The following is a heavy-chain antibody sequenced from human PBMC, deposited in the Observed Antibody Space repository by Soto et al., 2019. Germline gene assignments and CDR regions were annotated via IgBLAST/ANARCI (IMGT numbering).Heavy chain of an antibody. CDR3: AKAAVVVGRSYHYYGMDV. Sequence: EVQLLESGGGLAQPGGSLRLSCTASRFTFSSYALNWVRQAPGKGLEWVSGISGSDDSIYYADCEKGRFTISRDNSKNTLYLQMNSLRAEDTAVYYCAKAAVVVGRSYHYYGMDVWGQGTTVTVSS. J-gene: IGHJ6*02. V-gene: IGHV3-23*01. CDR1: RFTFSSYA. CDR2: ISGSDDSI. D-gene: IGHD2-2*01.